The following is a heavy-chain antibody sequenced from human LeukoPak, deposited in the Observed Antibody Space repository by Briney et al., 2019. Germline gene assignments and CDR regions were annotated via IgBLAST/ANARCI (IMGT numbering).Heavy chain of an antibody. D-gene: IGHD3-22*01. V-gene: IGHV3-23*01. CDR1: GFTFSSYA. J-gene: IGHJ6*02. CDR2: ISGSGGST. CDR3: AKSITMIVVARLEY. Sequence: GGSLRLSCAASGFTFSSYAMSWVRQAPGKGLEWVSAISGSGGSTYYADSVKGRFTISRDNSKNTLYLQMNSLRAEDTAVYYCAKSITMIVVARLEYWGQGTTVTVSS.